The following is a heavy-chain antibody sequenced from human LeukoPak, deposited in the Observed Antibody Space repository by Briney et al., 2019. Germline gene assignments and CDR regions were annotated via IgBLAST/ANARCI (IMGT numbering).Heavy chain of an antibody. V-gene: IGHV3-23*01. CDR1: GFAFSSFA. CDR2: VSCNAGRT. CDR3: AKAVRYRDSSSNYLYFDY. J-gene: IGHJ4*02. D-gene: IGHD4-11*01. Sequence: GGSLRLSCAASGFAFSSFAMTWVRQAPGKGLEWVSTVSCNAGRTYYADFVKGRFTISGDNSKSTLHLQMNSLRAEDTAVYYCAKAVRYRDSSSNYLYFDYWGQGTLVTVSS.